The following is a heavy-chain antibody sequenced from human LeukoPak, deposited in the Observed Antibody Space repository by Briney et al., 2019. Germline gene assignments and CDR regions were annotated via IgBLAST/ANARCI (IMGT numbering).Heavy chain of an antibody. J-gene: IGHJ3*02. D-gene: IGHD5-18*01. CDR1: GGSISSSSYY. V-gene: IGHV4-39*07. CDR2: IYYSGST. CDR3: ARERPEGYSYGYRLIGAFDI. Sequence: SETLSLTCTVSGGSISSSSYYWGWIRQPPGKGLEWIGSIYYSGSTYYNPSLKSRVTISVDTSKNQFSLKLSSVTAADTAVYYCARERPEGYSYGYRLIGAFDIWGQGTMVTVSS.